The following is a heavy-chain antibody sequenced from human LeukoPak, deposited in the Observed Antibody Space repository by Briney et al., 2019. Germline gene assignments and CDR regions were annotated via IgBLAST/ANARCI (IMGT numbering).Heavy chain of an antibody. Sequence: ASVKVSCKVSGYTLTELSMHWVRQAPGKGLEWMGGFDPEDGETIYAQKFQGRVTMTEDTSTDTAYMELSSLRSEDTAVYYCATGPSSGSYYTSFDYWGQGTLVTVSS. V-gene: IGHV1-24*01. CDR3: ATGPSSGSYYTSFDY. J-gene: IGHJ4*02. D-gene: IGHD1-26*01. CDR1: GYTLTELS. CDR2: FDPEDGET.